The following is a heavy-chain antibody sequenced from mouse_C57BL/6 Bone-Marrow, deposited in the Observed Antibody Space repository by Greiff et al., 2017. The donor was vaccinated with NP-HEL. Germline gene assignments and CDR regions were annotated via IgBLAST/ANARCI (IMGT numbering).Heavy chain of an antibody. J-gene: IGHJ2*01. CDR2: IDPENGDT. CDR3: TPSSYGY. D-gene: IGHD1-1*01. V-gene: IGHV14-4*01. CDR1: GFNIKDDY. Sequence: VQLKQSGAELVRPGASVKLSCTASGFNIKDDYMHWVKQRPEQGLEWIGWIDPENGDTEYASKFQGKATITAATSSNTAYLQLSSLTSEDTAVYYCTPSSYGYWGQGTTLTVSS.